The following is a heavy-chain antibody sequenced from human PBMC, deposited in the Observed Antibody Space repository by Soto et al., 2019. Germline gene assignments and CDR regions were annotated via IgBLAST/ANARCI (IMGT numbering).Heavy chain of an antibody. D-gene: IGHD6-19*01. Sequence: ASVKVSCKASGYTFSNYYMHWVRQAPGQGLEWMGVINPNGGNTDYAQMLQGRVTMTRNTSTSTAYMELSSLRSEDTAVYYCARGRREVIAVAGMGYYYYMDVWGKGTTVTVSS. CDR1: GYTFSNYY. CDR2: INPNGGNT. CDR3: ARGRREVIAVAGMGYYYYMDV. V-gene: IGHV1-46*01. J-gene: IGHJ6*03.